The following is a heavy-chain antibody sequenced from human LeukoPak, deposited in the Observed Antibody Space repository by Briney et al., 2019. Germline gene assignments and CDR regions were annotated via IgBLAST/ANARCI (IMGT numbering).Heavy chain of an antibody. CDR1: GGSISSYY. D-gene: IGHD3-16*01. CDR3: ATHGGRSSDAFDI. J-gene: IGHJ3*02. V-gene: IGHV4-59*08. CDR2: IYYSGST. Sequence: SETLSLTCTVSGGSISSYYWSWIRQPPGKGLEWIGCIYYSGSTNYNPSLKSRVTISVDTSKNQFSLKLSSVTAADTAVYYCATHGGRSSDAFDIWGQGTMVTVSS.